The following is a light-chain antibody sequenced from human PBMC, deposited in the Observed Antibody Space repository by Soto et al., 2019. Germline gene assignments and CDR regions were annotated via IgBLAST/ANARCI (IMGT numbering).Light chain of an antibody. CDR1: QSIGKW. CDR3: QQQNSYPWT. Sequence: DIQMTQSPSTLSASVGDRVTITCRASQSIGKWLAWYQHKPGKGPKLLIYDASTLESEVPSRFRGSGSGAEFTITVSSLQPDDFATYYCQQQNSYPWTFGPGTKVEI. J-gene: IGKJ1*01. V-gene: IGKV1-5*01. CDR2: DAS.